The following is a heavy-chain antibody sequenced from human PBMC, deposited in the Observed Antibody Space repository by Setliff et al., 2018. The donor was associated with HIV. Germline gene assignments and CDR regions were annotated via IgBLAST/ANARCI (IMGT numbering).Heavy chain of an antibody. D-gene: IGHD6-19*01. V-gene: IGHV4-38-2*02. CDR2: NYHSGST. CDR3: ARRRSSGWYHYFDY. J-gene: IGHJ4*02. CDR1: GYSISSGYY. Sequence: SETLSLTCTVSGYSISSGYYWGWIRQPPGKGLEWIGSNYHSGSTYYNPSLKSRVTISVDTSKNQFSLKLSSVTAADTAVYYCARRRSSGWYHYFDYWGQGTLVTVSS.